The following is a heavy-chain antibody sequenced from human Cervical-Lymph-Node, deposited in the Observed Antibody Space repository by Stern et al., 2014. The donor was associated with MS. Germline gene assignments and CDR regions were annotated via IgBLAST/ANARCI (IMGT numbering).Heavy chain of an antibody. Sequence: QVQLVQSGPGLVKPLQTLSLTCTVSGGSVSSGGYFWHWIRQPPGKGLAWLGHVYYSGGMPYNPSLKSRVTISVVTSKNQFSLRLRSVTAADTAVYYCARNPALWYFDLWGRGTLAAVSS. J-gene: IGHJ2*01. CDR3: ARNPALWYFDL. V-gene: IGHV4-31*03. D-gene: IGHD3-3*02. CDR1: GGSVSSGGYF. CDR2: VYYSGGM.